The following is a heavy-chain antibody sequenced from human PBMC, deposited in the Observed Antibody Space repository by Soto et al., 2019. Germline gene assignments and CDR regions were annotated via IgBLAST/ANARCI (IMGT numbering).Heavy chain of an antibody. CDR3: ERGGSDILPGFFDS. J-gene: IGHJ4*02. D-gene: IGHD3-9*01. V-gene: IGHV3-9*01. Sequence: PGGSLRLSCAASGFTFDDYAMPCVRQPPGKALVWVSGTSSNSGSMGYADSVKGRFTIYRDDAKNSMYMQMNSLRAEDTALYYGERGGSDILPGFFDSWGQGTLVTVS. CDR2: TSSNSGSM. CDR1: GFTFDDYA.